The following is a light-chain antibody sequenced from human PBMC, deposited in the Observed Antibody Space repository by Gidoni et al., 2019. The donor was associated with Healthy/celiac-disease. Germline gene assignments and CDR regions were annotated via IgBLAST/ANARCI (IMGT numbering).Light chain of an antibody. Sequence: EIVLTQSPATLSLPPGERATLSCRASQSVSSYLAWYQQKPGQAPRLLIYDASNRATGIPARFSGSGSGTDFTLTISSLEPEDFPVYYCQQRSNWRYSFGQGTKLEIK. CDR1: QSVSSY. J-gene: IGKJ2*03. V-gene: IGKV3-11*01. CDR2: DAS. CDR3: QQRSNWRYS.